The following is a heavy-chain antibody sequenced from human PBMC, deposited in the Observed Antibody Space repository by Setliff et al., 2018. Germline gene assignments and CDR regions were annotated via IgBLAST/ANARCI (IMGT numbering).Heavy chain of an antibody. CDR1: GFTFGDYT. Sequence: GGSLRLSCTTSGFTFGDYTMTWVRQAPGKGLEWVGLIGSKTYGGVAEYAASVKGRFTISRDDSKSIAYLRMNSLKIEDTAVYYCATGFHYYDSSATGHYYYYVDVWGKGTTVTVSS. V-gene: IGHV3-49*04. J-gene: IGHJ6*03. CDR3: ATGFHYYDSSATGHYYYYVDV. CDR2: IGSKTYGGVA. D-gene: IGHD3-22*01.